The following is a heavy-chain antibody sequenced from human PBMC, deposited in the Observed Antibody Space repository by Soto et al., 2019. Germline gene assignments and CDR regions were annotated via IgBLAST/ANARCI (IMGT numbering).Heavy chain of an antibody. Sequence: TLSLTCTVSGDSIITDYYWSWIRQPPGKGLEWIRHIYYTGGTFYSPSLKSRLTLSVDTSKNQFSLRLSSVTAADTAVYFFALDMASKDYDSHSYYPHFDSWGQGALVTVSS. J-gene: IGHJ5*01. CDR3: ALDMASKDYDSHSYYPHFDS. V-gene: IGHV4-30-4*01. D-gene: IGHD3-22*01. CDR2: IYYTGGT. CDR1: GDSIITDYY.